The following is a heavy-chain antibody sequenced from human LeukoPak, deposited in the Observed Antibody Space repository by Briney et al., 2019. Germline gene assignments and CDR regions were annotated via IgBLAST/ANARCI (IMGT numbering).Heavy chain of an antibody. CDR1: GGSISSYY. CDR3: ARDKYYYDSSGLRSYYGMDV. J-gene: IGHJ6*02. V-gene: IGHV4-59*01. CDR2: IYYIGST. D-gene: IGHD3-22*01. Sequence: SETLSLTCTVSGGSISSYYWGWIRQPPGKGLGWIGNIYYIGSTNYNPSLNSRVTISVDTSKNQFSLKMSSATAEDTAVYYCARDKYYYDSSGLRSYYGMDVWGQGTTVTVSS.